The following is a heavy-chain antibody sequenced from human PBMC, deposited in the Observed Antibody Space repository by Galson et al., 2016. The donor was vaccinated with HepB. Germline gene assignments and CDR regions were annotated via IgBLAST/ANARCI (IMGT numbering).Heavy chain of an antibody. CDR1: GLSFSTYW. D-gene: IGHD2-15*01. CDR3: ARPILTNGPNAVDV. CDR2: INSAGTDT. J-gene: IGHJ6*02. Sequence: SLRLSCAASGLSFSTYWMYWVRQSPGKGLVWVSRINSAGTDTSYAHFVRGRFSTSRDNAKNTLYLQMNGLRVEDTAIYYCARPILTNGPNAVDVWGHGTAVTVS. V-gene: IGHV3-74*01.